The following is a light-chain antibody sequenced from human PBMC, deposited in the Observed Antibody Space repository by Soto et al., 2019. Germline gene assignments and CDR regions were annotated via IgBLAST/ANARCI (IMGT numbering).Light chain of an antibody. CDR2: AAS. V-gene: IGKV1-9*01. J-gene: IGKJ5*01. CDR1: QGIDNN. CDR3: LQLKSFPLT. Sequence: DIQLTQSPSFLSASVGDRVTITCRASQGIDNNLAWYQRKPGKAPRLLIYAASTLQTGVPSRFSGSGSGTEFTLTISCLQPEDFATYYCLQLKSFPLTFGQGTRLEIK.